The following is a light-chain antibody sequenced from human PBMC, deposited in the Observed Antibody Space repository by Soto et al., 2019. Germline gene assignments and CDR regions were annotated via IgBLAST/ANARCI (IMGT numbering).Light chain of an antibody. V-gene: IGKV1-5*03. CDR2: KAS. J-gene: IGKJ1*01. Sequence: DIQMTQSPSTLSASVGDGVTITCRASQSISSWLAWYQQKPGKAPKILIYKASSLESGVPSRFSGSGSGTEFTLTISSLQPDDFATYYCQQYNSFPTFGQGTKVEIK. CDR1: QSISSW. CDR3: QQYNSFPT.